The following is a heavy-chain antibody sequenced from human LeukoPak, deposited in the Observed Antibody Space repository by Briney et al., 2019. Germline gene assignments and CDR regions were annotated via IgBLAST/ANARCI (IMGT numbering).Heavy chain of an antibody. CDR3: AREEVGAIHY. CDR2: INAGNGTT. J-gene: IGHJ4*02. CDR1: GYTFTSYA. Sequence: GASVKVSCKASGYTFTSYAMHWVRQAPGQRLEWMGWINAGNGTTKYSQKFQGRVTITRDTSASTAYMELSSLRFEDTAVYYCAREEVGAIHYWGQGTLVTVSS. V-gene: IGHV1-3*01. D-gene: IGHD1-26*01.